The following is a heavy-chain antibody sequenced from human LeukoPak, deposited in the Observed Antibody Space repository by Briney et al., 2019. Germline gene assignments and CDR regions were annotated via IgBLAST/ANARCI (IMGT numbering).Heavy chain of an antibody. CDR1: GGTFSSYA. CDR2: IIPIFGTS. Sequence: SVKVSCKASGGTFSSYAISWVRQAPGQGREWMGGIIPIFGTSNYAQKFQGRVTITTDESTSTAYMELSSLRAEDTAVYYCARPSGDDRSGYHTGGWGEDYYYYMDVWGKGTTVTVSS. J-gene: IGHJ6*03. V-gene: IGHV1-69*05. CDR3: ARPSGDDRSGYHTGGWGEDYYYYMDV. D-gene: IGHD3-22*01.